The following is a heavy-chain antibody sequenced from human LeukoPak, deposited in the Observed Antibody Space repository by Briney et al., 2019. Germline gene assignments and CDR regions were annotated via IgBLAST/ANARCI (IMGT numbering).Heavy chain of an antibody. CDR1: GDSISSYY. J-gene: IGHJ5*02. D-gene: IGHD2-15*01. CDR2: IFYSGTP. CDR3: AGEFDDIVGP. V-gene: IGHV4-59*12. Sequence: SETLSLTCTVSGDSISSYYWSWLRQPPGKGLEWIGYIFYSGTPNYNPSLKRRVTISLDHSKNQFSLKLNSVNVADTAVYYCAGEFDDIVGPWGQGTLVTVSS.